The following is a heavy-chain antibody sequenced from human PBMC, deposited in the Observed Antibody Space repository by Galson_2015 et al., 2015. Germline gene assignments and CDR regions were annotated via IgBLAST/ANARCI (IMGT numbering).Heavy chain of an antibody. CDR2: INAGNGNT. CDR3: VRDQLIMVRGLINWFDP. D-gene: IGHD3-10*01. V-gene: IGHV1-3*01. Sequence: SVKVSCKASGYTFTSYAMHWVRQAPGQRLEWMGWINAGNGNTKYSQKFQGRVTITRDTSASTAYMELSSLRSEDTAAYYCVRDQLIMVRGLINWFDPWGQGTLVTVSS. CDR1: GYTFTSYA. J-gene: IGHJ5*02.